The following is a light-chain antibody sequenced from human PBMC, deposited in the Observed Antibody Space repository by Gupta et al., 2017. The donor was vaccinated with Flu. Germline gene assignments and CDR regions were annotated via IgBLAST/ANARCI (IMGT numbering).Light chain of an antibody. V-gene: IGLV2-14*01. J-gene: IGLJ3*02. CDR2: EVT. Sequence: QSALTQPASVSGSPGQSITISCTGTSSDIGGYNYVSWYLQHPGKAPKLMIYEVTNRPSGASNRFSGSKSGNTASLTVSGLQAEDEADYFCGSYTSSSTWVFGGGTKLTVL. CDR3: GSYTSSSTWV. CDR1: SSDIGGYNY.